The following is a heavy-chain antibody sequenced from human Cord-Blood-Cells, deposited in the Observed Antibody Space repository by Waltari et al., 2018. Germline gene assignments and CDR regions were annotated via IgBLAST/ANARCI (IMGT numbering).Heavy chain of an antibody. J-gene: IGHJ4*02. Sequence: EVQLVESGGGLVQPGGSLRLSCAASGFTFSSYWMHWVRQAPGKGLVGVSRINSDGSSTSYADSVKGRFTISRDNSKNTLYLQMNSLRAEDTAVYYCRSSIAARRDYWGQGTLVTVSS. V-gene: IGHV3-74*01. D-gene: IGHD6-6*01. CDR1: GFTFSSYW. CDR2: INSDGSST. CDR3: RSSIAARRDY.